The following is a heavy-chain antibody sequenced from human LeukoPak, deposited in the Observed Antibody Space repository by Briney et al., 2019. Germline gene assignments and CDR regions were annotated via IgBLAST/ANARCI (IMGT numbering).Heavy chain of an antibody. CDR3: ARAFEYSSSFVLFAFDI. J-gene: IGHJ3*02. D-gene: IGHD6-6*01. V-gene: IGHV4-59*01. CDR1: GGSISSYY. CDR2: IYYSGST. Sequence: SETLSLTCTVSGGSISSYYWSWIRPPPGKGLEWIGYIYYSGSTNYNPSLKSRVTISVDTSKNQFSLKLSSVTAADTAVYYCARAFEYSSSFVLFAFDIWGQGTMVTVSS.